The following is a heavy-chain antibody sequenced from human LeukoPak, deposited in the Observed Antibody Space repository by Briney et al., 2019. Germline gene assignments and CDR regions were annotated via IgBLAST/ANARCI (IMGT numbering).Heavy chain of an antibody. CDR2: IDRSGST. D-gene: IGHD1-14*01. Sequence: SETLSLTCAVFGYSISRGYYWGWIRQPPGKGLEWIGSIDRSGSTYYNPSLKSRVTILVDTSKNQFSLKLSSVTAADTAVYYCAREVFRASPFDYWGQGTLVTVSS. CDR1: GYSISRGYY. V-gene: IGHV4-38-2*02. J-gene: IGHJ4*02. CDR3: AREVFRASPFDY.